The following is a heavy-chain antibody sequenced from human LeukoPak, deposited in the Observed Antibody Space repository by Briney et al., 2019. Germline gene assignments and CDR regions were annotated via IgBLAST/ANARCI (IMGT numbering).Heavy chain of an antibody. CDR3: ARDGDYYDSSGVYFDH. Sequence: ASLKVSCKASGGTFSSYTISWVRQAPGQGLEWMGRIIPILGITNYAQKFQGRVTITADKSTSTAYMELSSLRAEDTAVYYCARDGDYYDSSGVYFDHWGQGTLVTVSS. J-gene: IGHJ4*02. CDR2: IIPILGIT. CDR1: GGTFSSYT. D-gene: IGHD3-22*01. V-gene: IGHV1-69*04.